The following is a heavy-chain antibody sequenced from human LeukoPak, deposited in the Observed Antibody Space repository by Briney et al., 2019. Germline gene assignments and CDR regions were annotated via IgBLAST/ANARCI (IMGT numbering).Heavy chain of an antibody. J-gene: IGHJ4*02. D-gene: IGHD1-1*01. V-gene: IGHV4-4*07. CDR2: IYPSGST. CDR3: ARVRPNWNDGTFDY. Sequence: KPSETLSLTCTVSGASITNYYWSWIRQSAGKGLEWIGRIYPSGSTHSNPSLKSRVTMSLDTSKNQFSLGLSSVTAADTAVYYCARVRPNWNDGTFDYWGQGTLVTVPS. CDR1: GASITNYY.